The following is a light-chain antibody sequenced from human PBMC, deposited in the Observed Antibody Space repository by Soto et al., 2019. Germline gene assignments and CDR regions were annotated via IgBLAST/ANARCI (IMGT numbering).Light chain of an antibody. J-gene: IGLJ3*02. CDR3: CSYRSSRTWV. CDR2: EVT. Sequence: QSALTQPASVSGSPGQSITISCTGTSSDIGSYNYVSWYQQCPGKAPGLLIYEVTNRPSGVSNRFSGSKSGNTASLTSSGLQAEDDADYYCCSYRSSRTWVFGGGTKVTVL. V-gene: IGLV2-14*01. CDR1: SSDIGSYNY.